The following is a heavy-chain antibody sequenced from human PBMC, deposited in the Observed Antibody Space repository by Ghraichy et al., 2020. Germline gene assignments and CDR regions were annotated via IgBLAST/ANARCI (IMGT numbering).Heavy chain of an antibody. D-gene: IGHD3-10*01. CDR2: ISSSSKYI. V-gene: IGHV3-21*01. Sequence: GESLNISCAASGFTFSNYSMNWVRQAPGKGLEWVSSISSSSKYIYYADSVKGRFTVSKDNARNSLYLQMNSLRAEDTAVYYCARDQFDAYGSENIEDYYFGMDVWGQGTTVTVSS. CDR3: ARDQFDAYGSENIEDYYFGMDV. J-gene: IGHJ6*02. CDR1: GFTFSNYS.